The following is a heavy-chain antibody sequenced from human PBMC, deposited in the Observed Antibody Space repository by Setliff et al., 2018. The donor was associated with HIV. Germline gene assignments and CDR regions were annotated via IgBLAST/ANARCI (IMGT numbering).Heavy chain of an antibody. J-gene: IGHJ5*02. V-gene: IGHV4-39*07. CDR1: GGSISRSPHY. CDR2: MYYRGNT. CDR3: AREGVPAAVMWFDP. D-gene: IGHD2-2*01. Sequence: SETLSLTCTVSGGSISRSPHYWGWIRQPPGKGLEWIGSMYYRGNTHYNPSLKSRVTISVETSKNQFSLKLSSVTAADTAVYYCAREGVPAAVMWFDPWGQGQWSPSPQ.